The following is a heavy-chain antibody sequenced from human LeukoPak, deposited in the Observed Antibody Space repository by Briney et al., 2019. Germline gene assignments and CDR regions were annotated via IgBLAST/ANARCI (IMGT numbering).Heavy chain of an antibody. D-gene: IGHD3-16*02. Sequence: PSETLSLTCTVSGGSISSYYWSWIRQPPGKGLEWIAYISDIGSINYNPSLKSRVTISLDTSKNQFSLKLSSVTAADTAVYYCAKVQLNDYVWGSYRSPNQAIDYWGQGTLVTVSS. J-gene: IGHJ4*02. CDR2: ISDIGSI. CDR3: AKVQLNDYVWGSYRSPNQAIDY. V-gene: IGHV4-59*08. CDR1: GGSISSYY.